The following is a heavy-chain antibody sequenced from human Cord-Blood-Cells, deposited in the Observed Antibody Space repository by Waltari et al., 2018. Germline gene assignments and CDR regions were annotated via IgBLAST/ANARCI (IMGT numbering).Heavy chain of an antibody. D-gene: IGHD4-4*01. CDR2: IKKEGSEK. CDR3: AREGTVTTGPFDY. V-gene: IGHV3-7*01. J-gene: IGHJ4*02. Sequence: EVQLVESGGGLVQPGGSLRLSCAASGFTFSSYWMSWVRQAPGKGLEWVAKIKKEGSEKYYVDSGKGRFTISRDNAKNSLYLQMNSLRAEDTAVYYCAREGTVTTGPFDYWGQGTLVTVSS. CDR1: GFTFSSYW.